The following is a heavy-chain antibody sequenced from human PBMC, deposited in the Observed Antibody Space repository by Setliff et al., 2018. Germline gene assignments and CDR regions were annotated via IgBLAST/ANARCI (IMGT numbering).Heavy chain of an antibody. CDR3: AGDPPGPHLVYTY. J-gene: IGHJ4*02. Sequence: GGSLRLSCAASGFTFSTYALSWVRQAPGKGPEWVSTITGNGNSLYYADSVKGRFTISRDNSKNTLYLQMNGLRAEDTAIYYCAGDPPGPHLVYTYWGQGALVTVSS. CDR2: ITGNGNSL. D-gene: IGHD3-16*01. CDR1: GFTFSTYA. V-gene: IGHV3-23*01.